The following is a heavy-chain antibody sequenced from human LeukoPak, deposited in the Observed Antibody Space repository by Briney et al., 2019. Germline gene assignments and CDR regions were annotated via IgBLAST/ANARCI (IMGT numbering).Heavy chain of an antibody. V-gene: IGHV4-34*01. D-gene: IGHD2-2*01. CDR1: GGSFSGYY. CDR2: INHSGST. Sequence: PSETLSLTCAVYGGSFSGYYWSWIRQPPGKGLEWIGEINHSGSTNYNPSLKSRVTISVDTSKNQFSLKLSSVTAADTAVYYCARGAGNHREKGIVVVPAARGAYYYYMDVWGKGTTVTVSS. J-gene: IGHJ6*03. CDR3: ARGAGNHREKGIVVVPAARGAYYYYMDV.